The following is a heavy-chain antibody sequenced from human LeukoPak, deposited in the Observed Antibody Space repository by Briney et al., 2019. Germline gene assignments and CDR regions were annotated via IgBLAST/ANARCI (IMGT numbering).Heavy chain of an antibody. CDR3: AREFKSGYGMWP. D-gene: IGHD5-18*01. Sequence: GGSLRLSCTASGFTFSSYSMIWVRQAPGKGLEWVSSITSSSDYIYYADSVKGRFTISRDNAENSLHLQMNSLRAEDTAVYYCAREFKSGYGMWPWGQGDLVTVSS. J-gene: IGHJ4*02. CDR1: GFTFSSYS. V-gene: IGHV3-21*01. CDR2: ITSSSDYI.